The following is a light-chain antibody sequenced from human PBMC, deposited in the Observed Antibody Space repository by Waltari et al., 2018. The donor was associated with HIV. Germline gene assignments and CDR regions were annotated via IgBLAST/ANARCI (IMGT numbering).Light chain of an antibody. J-gene: IGLJ3*02. Sequence: QSALTQPASVSGSPGQSITISCTGTSSDVGGHNYVSWYQRHQGKAPKLIIYDVSNRPSGVSNRFSGSKSGNRASLTISGLQAEDEADYYCSSYTSSSTRVFGGGTTVTVL. V-gene: IGLV2-14*03. CDR2: DVS. CDR3: SSYTSSSTRV. CDR1: SSDVGGHNY.